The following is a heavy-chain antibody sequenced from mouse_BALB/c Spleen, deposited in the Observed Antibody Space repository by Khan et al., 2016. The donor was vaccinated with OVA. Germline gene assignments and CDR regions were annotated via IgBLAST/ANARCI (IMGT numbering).Heavy chain of an antibody. CDR2: IYPFNDDT. CDR1: GYTFTSYV. Sequence: VQLQQSGPELVKPGASVKMSCKASGYTFTSYVMHWVMLKPGQGLEWVGYIYPFNDDTKNNEKFKGKATLTSDKSSSTAYMELSSLTSEDYAVYLCAKNDWSDVYFDFWGQGTTLTVSS. V-gene: IGHV1S136*01. J-gene: IGHJ2*01. CDR3: AKNDWSDVYFDF.